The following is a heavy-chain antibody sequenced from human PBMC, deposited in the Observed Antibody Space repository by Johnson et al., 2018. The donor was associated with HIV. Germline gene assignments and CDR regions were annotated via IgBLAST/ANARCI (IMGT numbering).Heavy chain of an antibody. CDR3: AKAGGVLMVYACESDAFDI. D-gene: IGHD2-8*01. J-gene: IGHJ3*02. V-gene: IGHV3-30*02. Sequence: QVQLVESGGGVVRPGGSLRLSCAASGFTFDNYGMSWVRQAPGKGLEWVAVIRYDGSNKYYADSVKGRFTISRDNSKNTLYLQMNSLRAEDTAVYYCAKAGGVLMVYACESDAFDIWGQGTMVTVSS. CDR2: IRYDGSNK. CDR1: GFTFDNYG.